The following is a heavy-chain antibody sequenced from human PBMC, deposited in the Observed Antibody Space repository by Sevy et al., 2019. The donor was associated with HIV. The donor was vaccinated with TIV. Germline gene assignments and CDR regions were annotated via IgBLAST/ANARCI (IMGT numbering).Heavy chain of an antibody. D-gene: IGHD5-18*01. CDR1: GGSISSSSYY. CDR2: IYYSGST. J-gene: IGHJ4*02. CDR3: ARYSYGQSDY. V-gene: IGHV4-39*01. Sequence: SETLSLTCTVSGGSISSSSYYWGWIRQPPGKGLEWIGSIYYSGSTYYNPSLKSRVTISVDTSKNQFSLKLSSVTAADTAVYYCARYSYGQSDYWGQGPLVTVSS.